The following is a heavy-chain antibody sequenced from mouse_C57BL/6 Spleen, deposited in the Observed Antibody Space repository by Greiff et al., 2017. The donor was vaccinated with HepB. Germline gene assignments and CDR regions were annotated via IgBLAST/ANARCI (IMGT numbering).Heavy chain of an antibody. Sequence: VQLQQSGPELVKPGASVKMSCKASGYTFTDYNMHWVRQSHGKSLEWIGYINPNNGGTSYNQKFKGKATLTVNKSSSTAYMELRSLTSEDSAVYYCARGDYGSSYEGYFDVWGTGTTVTVSS. CDR2: INPNNGGT. D-gene: IGHD1-1*01. CDR1: GYTFTDYN. V-gene: IGHV1-22*01. CDR3: ARGDYGSSYEGYFDV. J-gene: IGHJ1*03.